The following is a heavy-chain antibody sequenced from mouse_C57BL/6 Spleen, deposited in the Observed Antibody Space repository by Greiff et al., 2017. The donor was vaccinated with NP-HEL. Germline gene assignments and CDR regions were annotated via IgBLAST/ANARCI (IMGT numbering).Heavy chain of an antibody. CDR1: GFTFSSYA. CDR3: ARDPYYYGSSPYAMDY. CDR2: ISDGGSYT. V-gene: IGHV5-4*01. Sequence: EVQLVESGGGLVKPGGSLKLSCAASGFTFSSYAMSWVRQTPEKRLEWVATISDGGSYTYYPDNVKGRFTISRDNAKNNLYLQMSHLKSEDTAMYYCARDPYYYGSSPYAMDYWGQGTSVTVSS. J-gene: IGHJ4*01. D-gene: IGHD1-1*01.